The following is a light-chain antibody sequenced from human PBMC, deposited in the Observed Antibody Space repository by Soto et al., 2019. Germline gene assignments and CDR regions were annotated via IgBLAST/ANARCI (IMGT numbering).Light chain of an antibody. CDR2: GNT. J-gene: IGLJ1*01. V-gene: IGLV1-40*01. Sequence: QSVLTQPPSVSGAPGQRVTISCSGSSSDIGAGFDVHWYQHLPGTAPKLLIYGNTNRPSGVPGRFSGSKSGTSASLVISGLQAEDEADYYCQSYENSRTGFYVFGTGTKLT. CDR3: QSYENSRTGFYV. CDR1: SSDIGAGFD.